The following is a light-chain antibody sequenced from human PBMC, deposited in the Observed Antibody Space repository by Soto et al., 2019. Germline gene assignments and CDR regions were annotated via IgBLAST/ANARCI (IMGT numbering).Light chain of an antibody. J-gene: IGLJ2*01. Sequence: QSVLTQPPSVSGAPGQRVTISCTGSSSNLGAGFHVHWYQQLPGTAPKLLIYANSNRPSGVPDRFSGSKSGTSASLAITGLQAEDEADYYCPPCDNRLSAYDSSQSGDVVFGGGTMLTVL. CDR2: ANS. CDR3: PPCDNRLSAYDSSQSGDVV. V-gene: IGLV1-40*01. CDR1: SSNLGAGFH.